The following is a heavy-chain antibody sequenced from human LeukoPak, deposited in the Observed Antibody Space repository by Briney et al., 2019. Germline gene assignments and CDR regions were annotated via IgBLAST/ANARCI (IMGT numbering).Heavy chain of an antibody. CDR1: GGSFSGYY. J-gene: IGHJ5*02. D-gene: IGHD3-9*01. V-gene: IGHV4-34*01. Sequence: SETLSLTCAVYGGSFSGYYWSWICQPPGKGLEWIGEINHSGSTNYNPSLKSRVTISVDTSKNQFSLKLSSVTAADTAVYYCAGCRYFDWLLSHNWFDPWGQGTLVTVSS. CDR2: INHSGST. CDR3: AGCRYFDWLLSHNWFDP.